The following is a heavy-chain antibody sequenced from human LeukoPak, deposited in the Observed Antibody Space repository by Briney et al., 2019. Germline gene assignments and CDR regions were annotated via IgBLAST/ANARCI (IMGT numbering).Heavy chain of an antibody. D-gene: IGHD2-15*01. V-gene: IGHV3-23*01. CDR2: INGSGHNT. CDR3: AKEKDINGYYFYSYMDV. J-gene: IGHJ6*03. Sequence: PGGSLRLSCAASGFTFSSYAMSWVRQAPGKGLEWVSGINGSGHNTYNADSVRGRFTVSRDNSKNTLYLQMNSLRVEDTAVYYCAKEKDINGYYFYSYMDVWGKGTTVTVSS. CDR1: GFTFSSYA.